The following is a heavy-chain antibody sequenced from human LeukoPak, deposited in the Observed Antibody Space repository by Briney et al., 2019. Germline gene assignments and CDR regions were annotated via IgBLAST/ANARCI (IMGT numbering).Heavy chain of an antibody. CDR2: IYYSGST. J-gene: IGHJ4*02. CDR1: GGSISSSSYY. D-gene: IGHD2-2*01. CDR3: ARRGYCSSTNCYVDY. Sequence: PSETLSLTCTVSGGSISSSSYYWGWIRQPPGKGLEWIGSIYYSGSTYYNPSLKSRVTISVDTSKNQFSLKLSSVTAADTAVYYCARRGYCSSTNCYVDYWGQGTLVTVSS. V-gene: IGHV4-39*01.